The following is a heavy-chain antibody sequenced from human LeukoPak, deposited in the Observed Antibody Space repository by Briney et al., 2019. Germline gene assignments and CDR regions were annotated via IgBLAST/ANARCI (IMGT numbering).Heavy chain of an antibody. D-gene: IGHD5-12*01. V-gene: IGHV3-20*04. Sequence: GGSLRLSCAASGFTFDDYGMSWVRQAPGKGLEWVSGINWNGGSTGYADSVKGRFTISSDNAKNSLYLQMNSLRAEDTALYYCARDPVTTGGYDPRFDYWGQGTLVTVPS. CDR1: GFTFDDYG. J-gene: IGHJ4*02. CDR2: INWNGGST. CDR3: ARDPVTTGGYDPRFDY.